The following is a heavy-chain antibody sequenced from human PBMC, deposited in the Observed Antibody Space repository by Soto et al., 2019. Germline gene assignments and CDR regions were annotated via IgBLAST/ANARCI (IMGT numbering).Heavy chain of an antibody. J-gene: IGHJ6*02. Sequence: SETLSPTCTVTSGTLSSSNYHWGWIRQPPGTGLEWIGSIYYSGSTYYNPSLKSRVTISVDTSKNHFSLRLRSVAAAVTGVYYCAGQGGYGSGAYYAMDVWGQGTAVTVSS. V-gene: IGHV4-39*01. CDR3: AGQGGYGSGAYYAMDV. D-gene: IGHD3-10*01. CDR1: SGTLSSSNYH. CDR2: IYYSGST.